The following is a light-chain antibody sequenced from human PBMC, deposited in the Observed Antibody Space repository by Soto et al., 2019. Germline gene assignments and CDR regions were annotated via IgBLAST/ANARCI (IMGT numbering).Light chain of an antibody. J-gene: IGKJ5*01. CDR1: KSVSNY. CDR2: GAS. V-gene: IGKV3-20*01. CDR3: QQYGSSPPIT. Sequence: EVVLTQSPGTLSLSPGERATLACRASKSVSNYLAWYQQKSGQAPRLLIYGASSRATGIPDRFSGSGSGTDFNLKIRRLEHEDFAVYYCQQYGSSPPITVGQGTRLEIK.